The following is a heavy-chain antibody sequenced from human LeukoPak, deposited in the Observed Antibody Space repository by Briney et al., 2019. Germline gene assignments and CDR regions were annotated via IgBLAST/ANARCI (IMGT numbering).Heavy chain of an antibody. CDR3: ARLGYSSSWYTTLYYYYYGMDV. CDR1: GYTFTSYD. CDR2: MNPNSGNT. J-gene: IGHJ6*02. D-gene: IGHD6-13*01. V-gene: IGHV1-8*01. Sequence: ASVKVSCKASGYTFTSYDINWVRQATGQGLEWMGWMNPNSGNTGYAQKFQGRVTMTRNTSISTAYMELSSLRSEDTAVYYCARLGYSSSWYTTLYYYYYGMDVWGQGTTVTVSS.